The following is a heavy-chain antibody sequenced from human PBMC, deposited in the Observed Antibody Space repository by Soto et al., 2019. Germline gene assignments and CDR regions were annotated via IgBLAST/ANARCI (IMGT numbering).Heavy chain of an antibody. J-gene: IGHJ4*02. CDR1: GFTFSDYP. CDR2: ISTSIRTM. CDR3: ARGTYSGSHYFSY. V-gene: IGHV3-48*02. Sequence: GGSLRLSCAASGFTFSDYPMNWVRQAPGKGLEWISYISTSIRTMYYADSVKGRFTISRDNAENSLYLQMNSLRDEDTAIYYCARGTYSGSHYFSYWGQGALVTVSS. D-gene: IGHD1-26*01.